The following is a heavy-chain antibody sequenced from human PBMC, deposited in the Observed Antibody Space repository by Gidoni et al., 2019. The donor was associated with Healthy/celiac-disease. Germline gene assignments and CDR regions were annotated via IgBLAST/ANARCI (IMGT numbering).Heavy chain of an antibody. D-gene: IGHD6-19*01. J-gene: IGHJ1*01. Sequence: QVQLVQSGAEVKKPGASVKVSCKASGYTFTSYDMHWVRQAPGQGLEWMGIINPSGVSTSYAQKFQGRVTMTRDTSTSTVYMELSSLRSEDTAVYYCARTGYSSGWYQAEYFQHWGQGTLVTVSS. CDR1: GYTFTSYD. CDR2: INPSGVST. V-gene: IGHV1-46*01. CDR3: ARTGYSSGWYQAEYFQH.